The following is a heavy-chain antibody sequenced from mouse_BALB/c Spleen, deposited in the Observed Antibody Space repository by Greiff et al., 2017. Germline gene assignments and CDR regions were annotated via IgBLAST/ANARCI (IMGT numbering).Heavy chain of an antibody. CDR2: ISYSGST. CDR3: ARSYSRGFAY. CDR1: GYSITSDYA. D-gene: IGHD3-3*01. V-gene: IGHV3-2*02. J-gene: IGHJ3*01. Sequence: EVQGVESGPGLVKPSQSLSLTCTVTGYSITSDYAWNWIRQFPGNKLEWMGYISYSGSTSYNPSLKSRISITRDTSKNQFFLQLNSVTTEDTATYYCARSYSRGFAYWGQGTLVTVSA.